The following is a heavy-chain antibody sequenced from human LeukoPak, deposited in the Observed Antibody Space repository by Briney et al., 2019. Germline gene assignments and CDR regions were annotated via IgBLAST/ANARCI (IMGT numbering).Heavy chain of an antibody. CDR3: ARDRGYSYAFDY. D-gene: IGHD5-18*01. CDR2: IYTSGST. J-gene: IGHJ4*02. CDR1: GGAISSYY. V-gene: IGHV4-4*07. Sequence: SETLSLTCTVSGGAISSYYWSWIRQAAGKGLEWIVRIYTSGSTNYNPSLKSRVTMSVDTSKNQFSLKLRSVTAADTVVYYCARDRGYSYAFDYWGQGTLVTVSS.